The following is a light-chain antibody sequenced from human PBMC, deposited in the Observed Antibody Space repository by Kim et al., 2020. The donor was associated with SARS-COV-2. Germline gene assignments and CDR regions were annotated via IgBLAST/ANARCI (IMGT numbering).Light chain of an antibody. CDR3: QQYGSSRAIT. Sequence: PGERATLSCRTSQTVSSRYLAWYQQKPGQAPRLLVYGASSRATGIPDRFSGSGSGTEFTLTISRLEPEDFALYYCQQYGSSRAITFGQGTRLEIK. J-gene: IGKJ5*01. CDR1: QTVSSRY. CDR2: GAS. V-gene: IGKV3-20*01.